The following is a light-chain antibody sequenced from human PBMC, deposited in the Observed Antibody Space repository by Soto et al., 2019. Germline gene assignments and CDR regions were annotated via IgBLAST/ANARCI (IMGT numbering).Light chain of an antibody. CDR2: EVS. CDR3: SSYGGSNNLV. V-gene: IGLV2-8*01. J-gene: IGLJ3*02. Sequence: QSVLTQPPSASGSPGQSVTISCTGTSSDVGRYNYVSWYQHHPGKAPKLMIFEVSKRPSGVPDRFSGSKSGNTASLTVSGPQAEDEADYYCSSYGGSNNLVFGGGTKVTVL. CDR1: SSDVGRYNY.